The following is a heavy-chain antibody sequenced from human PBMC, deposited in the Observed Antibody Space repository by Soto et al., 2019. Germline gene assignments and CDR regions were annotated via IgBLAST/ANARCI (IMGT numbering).Heavy chain of an antibody. D-gene: IGHD1-26*01. V-gene: IGHV4-59*08. J-gene: IGHJ1*01. CDR1: GGSISSYY. Sequence: QVQLQESGPGLVKPSETLSLTCTGSGGSISSYYWSWIRQPPGKGLEWIGYISSSGSTNYNPSLKSRVTISVDTSKNHFSLKLSSVTAADTAVYYCAKLEELDYVEYFQHWGQGTLVTVSS. CDR3: AKLEELDYVEYFQH. CDR2: ISSSGST.